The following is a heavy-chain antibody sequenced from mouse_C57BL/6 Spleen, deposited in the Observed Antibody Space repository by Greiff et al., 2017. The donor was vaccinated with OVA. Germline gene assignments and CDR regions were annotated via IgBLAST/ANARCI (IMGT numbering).Heavy chain of an antibody. V-gene: IGHV1-19*01. J-gene: IGHJ2*01. CDR3: ARGDYDDY. Sequence: VQLKESGPVLVKPGASVKMSCKASGYTFTDYYMNWVKQSHGKSLEWIGVINPYNGGTSYNQKFKGKATLTVDKSSSTAYMELNSLTSEDSAVYYCARGDYDDYWGQGTTLTVSS. CDR1: GYTFTDYY. D-gene: IGHD2-4*01. CDR2: INPYNGGT.